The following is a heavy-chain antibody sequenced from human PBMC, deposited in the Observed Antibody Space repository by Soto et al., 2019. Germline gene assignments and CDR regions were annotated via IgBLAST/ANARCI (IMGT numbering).Heavy chain of an antibody. J-gene: IGHJ6*02. CDR3: ARAPRFKGSSSFLYYYYGMDV. V-gene: IGHV3-33*01. D-gene: IGHD6-6*01. CDR2: IWYDGSNK. Sequence: QVQLVESGGGVVQPGRSLRLSCAASGFTFSSYGMHWVRQAPGKGLEWVAVIWYDGSNKYYADSVKGRFTISRDNSKNPLYLQMNSLRAEDTALYYCARAPRFKGSSSFLYYYYGMDVWGQGTTVTVSS. CDR1: GFTFSSYG.